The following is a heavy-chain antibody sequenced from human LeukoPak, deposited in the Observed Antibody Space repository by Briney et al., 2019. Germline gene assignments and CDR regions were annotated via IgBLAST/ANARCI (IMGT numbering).Heavy chain of an antibody. CDR3: VREGGGSFLDSFDI. Sequence: GGSLRLSCAASGFTFSNYWMHWVRQAPGKGLVWVSRINSDGLITNYADSVKGRFTVFRDNPKNTLYLQMNSLRVEDTTVYYCVREGGGSFLDSFDIWGQGKLVTVSS. CDR1: GFTFSNYW. V-gene: IGHV3-74*01. D-gene: IGHD2-15*01. J-gene: IGHJ3*02. CDR2: INSDGLIT.